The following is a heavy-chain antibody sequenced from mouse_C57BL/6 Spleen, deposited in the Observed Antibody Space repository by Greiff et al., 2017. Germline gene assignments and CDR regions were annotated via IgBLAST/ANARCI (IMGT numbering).Heavy chain of an antibody. CDR1: GFSLTSCG. CDR2: IWGDGST. J-gene: IGHJ3*01. V-gene: IGHV2-3*01. Sequence: VKLQESGPGLVAPSQSLSITCTVTGFSLTSCGVSWVRQPPGTGLAWLGVIWGDGSTNYHSALISRLSISKDNSKSPVFLKLNSLQTDDTATYYCASYYEVLWFAYWGQGTLVTVSA. D-gene: IGHD1-1*01. CDR3: ASYYEVLWFAY.